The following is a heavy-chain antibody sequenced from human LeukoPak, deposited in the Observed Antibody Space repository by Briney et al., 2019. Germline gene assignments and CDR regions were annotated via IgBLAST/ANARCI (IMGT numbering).Heavy chain of an antibody. CDR3: VKAPRSLWFGAGRLNAFDI. J-gene: IGHJ3*02. D-gene: IGHD3-10*01. CDR1: GFTFSSYA. Sequence: GGSLRLSCSASGFTFSSYAMHWVRQAPGKGLEYVSAISSNGGSTYYADSVKGRFTISRDNSKNTLYLQMSSLRAEDTAVYYCVKAPRSLWFGAGRLNAFDIWGQGTMVTVSS. V-gene: IGHV3-64D*06. CDR2: ISSNGGST.